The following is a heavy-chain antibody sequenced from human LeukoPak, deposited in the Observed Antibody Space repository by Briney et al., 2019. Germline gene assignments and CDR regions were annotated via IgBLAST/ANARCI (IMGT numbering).Heavy chain of an antibody. CDR1: GYTFTGYY. V-gene: IGHV1-2*02. D-gene: IGHD5-24*01. Sequence: ASVKVSCKASGYTFTGYYMHWARQAPGQGLEWMGWINPNSGGTNYAQKFQGRVTMTRDTSISTAYMELSRLRSDDTAVYYCASQEMATIAYYFDYWGQGTLVTVSS. CDR3: ASQEMATIAYYFDY. CDR2: INPNSGGT. J-gene: IGHJ4*02.